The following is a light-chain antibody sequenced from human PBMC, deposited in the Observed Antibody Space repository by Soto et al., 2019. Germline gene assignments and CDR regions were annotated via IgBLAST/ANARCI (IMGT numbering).Light chain of an antibody. CDR2: KAS. J-gene: IGKJ4*02. CDR1: QSISTW. CDR3: QQYNTYPLT. Sequence: DIQMTQSPSALSASVGDRVTITCRASQSISTWLAWYQQKPGKAPKLLIYKASSLEGGVPSRFSGSGSGTEFHIPHSRPAADDFATYYCQQYNTYPLTFGGGTTVDTK. V-gene: IGKV1-5*03.